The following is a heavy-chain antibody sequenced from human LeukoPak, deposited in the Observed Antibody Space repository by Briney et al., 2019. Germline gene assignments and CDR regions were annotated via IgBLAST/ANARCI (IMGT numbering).Heavy chain of an antibody. J-gene: IGHJ3*02. CDR2: IYPGDSDT. CDR1: GYSFTRYW. D-gene: IGHD4-11*01. V-gene: IGHV5-51*01. Sequence: GESLKISCQTSGYSFTRYWIGWVRQTPGKGLEWMGIIYPGDSDTRYSPSFQGQVSISADKSISTASLQWSSLRASDTAIYYCARRFSNAFDIWGRGTMVTVSA. CDR3: ARRFSNAFDI.